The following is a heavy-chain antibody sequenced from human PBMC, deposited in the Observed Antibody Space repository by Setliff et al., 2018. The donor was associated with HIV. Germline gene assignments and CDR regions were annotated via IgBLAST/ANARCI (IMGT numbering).Heavy chain of an antibody. CDR1: GASFIRSRYY. J-gene: IGHJ4*02. V-gene: IGHV4-61*09. CDR3: AISNFWSGYSTSPPDYFDY. CDR2: VYTTGSA. D-gene: IGHD3-3*01. Sequence: SETLSLTCTVSGASFIRSRYYWSWIRQPAGKGLEWIGHVYTTGSASYNPSLESRVTILEALSKNHFSLNLSSVTAADTAVYYCAISNFWSGYSTSPPDYFDYWGQGMLVTVSS.